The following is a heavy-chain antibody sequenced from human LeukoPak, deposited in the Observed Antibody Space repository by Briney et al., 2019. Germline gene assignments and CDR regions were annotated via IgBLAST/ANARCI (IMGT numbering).Heavy chain of an antibody. V-gene: IGHV3-7*01. CDR1: GFDFSSYA. Sequence: PGGSLRLSCTASGFDFSSYAMSWVRQAPGKGLEWVANIKQDGSEKYYVDSVKGRFTISRDNAKNSLYLQMNSLRAEDTAVYYCARDHPITLTLPAAMYYYYYGMDVWGQGTTVTVSS. CDR2: IKQDGSEK. J-gene: IGHJ6*02. CDR3: ARDHPITLTLPAAMYYYYYGMDV. D-gene: IGHD2-2*01.